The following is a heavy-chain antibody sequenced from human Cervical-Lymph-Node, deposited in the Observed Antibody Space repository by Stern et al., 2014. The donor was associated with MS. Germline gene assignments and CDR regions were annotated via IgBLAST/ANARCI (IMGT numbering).Heavy chain of an antibody. CDR1: GFTFSSYA. D-gene: IGHD3-10*01. CDR3: VPGSGAFDF. J-gene: IGHJ4*02. V-gene: IGHV3-30*03. Sequence: VQLVESGGGVVQPGRSLRLSCAASGFTFSSYAMHWVRQAPGKGLEWVAVISNDAKNTNYADSVKGRFSISRDNSNNTLDLQMNSLRMEDTAQYYCVPGSGAFDFWGQGTLVAVSS. CDR2: ISNDAKNT.